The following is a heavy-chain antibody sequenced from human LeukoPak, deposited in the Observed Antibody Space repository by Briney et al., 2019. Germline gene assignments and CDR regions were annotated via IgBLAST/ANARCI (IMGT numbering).Heavy chain of an antibody. CDR2: IYYSGSS. D-gene: IGHD5-24*01. J-gene: IGHJ4*02. CDR1: GGSFSGYY. CDR3: ARNRDGYNSFDY. V-gene: IGHV4-59*06. Sequence: SETLSLTCTVYGGSFSGYYWSWIRQPPGKGLEWIGYIYYSGSSYYNPSLRSRVTISVDTSKNHFSLKLSSVTAADTAVYYCARNRDGYNSFDYWGQGTLVTVSS.